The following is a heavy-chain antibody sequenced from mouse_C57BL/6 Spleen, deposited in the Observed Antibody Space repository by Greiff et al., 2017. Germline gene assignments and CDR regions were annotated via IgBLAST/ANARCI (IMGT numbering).Heavy chain of an antibody. V-gene: IGHV5-4*01. Sequence: EVMLVESGGGLVKPGGSLKLSCAASGFTFSSYAMSWVRQTPEKRLEWVATISDGGSYTYYPDNVKGRFTISRDNAKNNLYLQMSHLKSEDTAMYYCAREGLTTVVATNFDYWGQGTTLTVSS. CDR2: ISDGGSYT. J-gene: IGHJ2*01. CDR1: GFTFSSYA. CDR3: AREGLTTVVATNFDY. D-gene: IGHD1-1*01.